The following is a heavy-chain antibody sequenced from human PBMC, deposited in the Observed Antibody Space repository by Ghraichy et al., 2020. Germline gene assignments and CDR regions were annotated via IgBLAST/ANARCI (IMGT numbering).Heavy chain of an antibody. CDR1: GFTFSSYG. D-gene: IGHD3-3*01. CDR2: IWYDGSNK. CDR3: ARGYYDFWSGYYNYAFDI. J-gene: IGHJ3*02. V-gene: IGHV3-33*01. Sequence: GGSLRLSCAASGFTFSSYGMHWVRQAPGKGLEWVAVIWYDGSNKYYADSVKGRFTISRDNSKNTLYLQMNSLRAEDTAVYYCARGYYDFWSGYYNYAFDIWGQGTMVTVSS.